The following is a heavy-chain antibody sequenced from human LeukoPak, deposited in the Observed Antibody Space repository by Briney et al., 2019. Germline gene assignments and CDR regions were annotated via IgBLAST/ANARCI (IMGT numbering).Heavy chain of an antibody. CDR1: GFTFSNYA. CDR2: IRYDGSNK. D-gene: IGHD2-15*01. Sequence: PGGSLRLSCAVSGFTFSNYAMHWVRQAPGKGLEWVTFIRYDGSNKYYAESVKGRFTISRDNAKNSLYLQMNSLRAEDTAVYYCARAHCSGGSCYSFDYWGQGTLVTVSS. CDR3: ARAHCSGGSCYSFDY. V-gene: IGHV3-30*02. J-gene: IGHJ4*02.